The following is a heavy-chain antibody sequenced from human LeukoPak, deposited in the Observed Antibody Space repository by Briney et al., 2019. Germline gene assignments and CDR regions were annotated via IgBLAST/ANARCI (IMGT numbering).Heavy chain of an antibody. J-gene: IGHJ6*03. CDR2: INHSGST. CDR1: GGSFSGYY. Sequence: SETLSLTCAVYGGSFSGYYCSWIRQPPGKGLEWIGEINHSGSTNYNPSLKSRVTISVDTSKNQFSLKLSSVTAADTAVYYCARGGDHCSGGSCYLYYYYYYMDVWGKGTTVTVSS. CDR3: ARGGDHCSGGSCYLYYYYYYMDV. V-gene: IGHV4-34*01. D-gene: IGHD2-15*01.